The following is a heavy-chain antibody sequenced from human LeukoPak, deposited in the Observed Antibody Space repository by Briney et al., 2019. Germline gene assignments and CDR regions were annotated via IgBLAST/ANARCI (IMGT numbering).Heavy chain of an antibody. CDR1: GYTFTSYG. CDR3: ARDAQYYDYVWGSYRPLAEYFQH. CDR2: ISAYNGNT. J-gene: IGHJ1*01. D-gene: IGHD3-16*02. Sequence: ASVKVSCKASGYTFTSYGISWVRQAPGQGLEWMGWISAYNGNTNYAQKLQGRVTMTTDTSTSTAYMELRSLRSDDTAVYYCARDAQYYDYVWGSYRPLAEYFQHWGQGTLVTVSS. V-gene: IGHV1-18*01.